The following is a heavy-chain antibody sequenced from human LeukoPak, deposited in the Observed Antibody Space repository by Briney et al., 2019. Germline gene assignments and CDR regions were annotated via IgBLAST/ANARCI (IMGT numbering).Heavy chain of an antibody. J-gene: IGHJ5*02. V-gene: IGHV4-34*01. D-gene: IGHD3-3*01. CDR1: GGSFSGYY. CDR2: INHSGST. Sequence: SETLSLTCAVYGGSFSGYYWSWIHQPPGKGLEWIGVINHSGSTNYNPSLKSRVTISVDTPKNQFSLKLSSVTAADTAVYYCARGTGYDFWSGYYCNWFDPWGQGTLVTVSS. CDR3: ARGTGYDFWSGYYCNWFDP.